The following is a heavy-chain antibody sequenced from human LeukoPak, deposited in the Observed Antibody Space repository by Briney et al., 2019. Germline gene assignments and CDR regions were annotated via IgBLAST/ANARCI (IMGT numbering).Heavy chain of an antibody. J-gene: IGHJ4*02. CDR2: INHSGST. V-gene: IGHV4-34*01. CDR3: ASGSSRWGIDY. D-gene: IGHD5-24*01. Sequence: SQTLSLTCAVYCGSFSGYYWSWIRQPPGKGLEWIGVINHSGSTNYNPSLKIGPTISVDTSKNQFSLNLSSVTAADTAVYSCASGSSRWGIDYWGQGTLVTVSS. CDR1: CGSFSGYY.